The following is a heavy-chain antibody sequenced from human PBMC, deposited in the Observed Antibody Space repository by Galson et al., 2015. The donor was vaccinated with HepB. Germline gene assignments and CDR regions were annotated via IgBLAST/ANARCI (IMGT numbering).Heavy chain of an antibody. CDR3: ARGPSSYSSSWPEYFQH. CDR1: GFTFSSYS. J-gene: IGHJ1*01. Sequence: SLRLSCAASGFTFSSYSMNWVRQAPGKGLEWVSYISSSSSTIYYADSVKGRFTISRDNAKDSLYLQMNSLRAEDTAVYYCARGPSSYSSSWPEYFQHWGQGTLVTVSS. V-gene: IGHV3-48*01. CDR2: ISSSSSTI. D-gene: IGHD6-13*01.